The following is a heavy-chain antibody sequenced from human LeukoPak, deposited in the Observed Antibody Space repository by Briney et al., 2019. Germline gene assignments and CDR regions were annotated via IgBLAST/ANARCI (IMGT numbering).Heavy chain of an antibody. V-gene: IGHV4-59*08. Sequence: SETLSLTCTVSGGSISSYYWNWIRQPPGKGLEWIGTIYHSDSTYYNPSLKSRVAISVDTSKNQFSLSLTSVTAADTAVYYCARATQDGFPNTFDPWGQGALVTVSS. CDR1: GGSISSYY. CDR3: ARATQDGFPNTFDP. CDR2: IYHSDST. D-gene: IGHD3-10*01. J-gene: IGHJ5*02.